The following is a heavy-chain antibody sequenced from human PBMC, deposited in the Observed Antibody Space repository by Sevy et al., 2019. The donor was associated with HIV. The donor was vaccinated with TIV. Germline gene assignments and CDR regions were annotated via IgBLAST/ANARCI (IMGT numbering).Heavy chain of an antibody. CDR3: ARYRFGELIGIYHGMDV. CDR1: GYSFTSYW. J-gene: IGHJ6*02. Sequence: GESLKISCKGSGYSFTSYWIGWVRQMPGKGLEWMGIIYPGDSDTRYSPSFQGQVTISADKSISTAYLQWSSLKASDTAMYYCARYRFGELIGIYHGMDVWGQGTTVTVSS. CDR2: IYPGDSDT. V-gene: IGHV5-51*01. D-gene: IGHD3-10*01.